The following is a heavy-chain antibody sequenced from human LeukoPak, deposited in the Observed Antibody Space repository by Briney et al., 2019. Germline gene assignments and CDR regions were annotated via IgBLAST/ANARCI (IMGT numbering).Heavy chain of an antibody. CDR3: VVYGGSDTNAFDI. CDR1: GFTFSSYA. D-gene: IGHD5-12*01. J-gene: IGHJ3*02. V-gene: IGHV3-23*01. CDR2: ISGVGGST. Sequence: QTGGSLRLSCAASGFTFSSYAMTWVRQGPGKGLEWVADISGVGGSTFYADSVKGRFTISRDNSKNTLYLQMHSLRAEDAAVYYCVVYGGSDTNAFDIWGQGTMVTVSS.